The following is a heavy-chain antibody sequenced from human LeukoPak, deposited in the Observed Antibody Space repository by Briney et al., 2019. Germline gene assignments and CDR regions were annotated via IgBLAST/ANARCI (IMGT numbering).Heavy chain of an antibody. J-gene: IGHJ4*02. CDR3: AKDPIFSGSYGVFDY. CDR1: GFTFSNAW. D-gene: IGHD1-26*01. V-gene: IGHV3-23*01. CDR2: IIDSGNSI. Sequence: GGSLRLSCAASGFTFSNAWMNWVSQAPGKGLEWVSTIIDSGNSIYYADSAEGRFTISRDNSKNTLYLQMNSLRAGDTAVYYCAKDPIFSGSYGVFDYWGLGTLVTVSS.